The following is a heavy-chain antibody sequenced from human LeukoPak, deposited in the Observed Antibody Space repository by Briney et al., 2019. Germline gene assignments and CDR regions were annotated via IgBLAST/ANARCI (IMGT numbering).Heavy chain of an antibody. V-gene: IGHV3-74*01. CDR1: GGSISSYY. D-gene: IGHD3-22*01. Sequence: PSETLSLTCTVSGGSISSYYWSWILQPPGKGLVWVSRINNEGRSTSYADSVKGRFTISRDNAKNTLYLQMNSLRAEDTAVYYCASTYSFDSSGYYPFDYWGQGTLVTVSS. CDR2: INNEGRST. CDR3: ASTYSFDSSGYYPFDY. J-gene: IGHJ4*02.